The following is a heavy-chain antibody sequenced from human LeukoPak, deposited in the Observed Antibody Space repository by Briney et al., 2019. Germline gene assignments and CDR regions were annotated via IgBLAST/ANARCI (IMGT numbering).Heavy chain of an antibody. V-gene: IGHV3-23*01. CDR2: ILGSGGGT. J-gene: IGHJ6*02. Sequence: GGSLRLSCGGSGFTFSSYTMTWVRQAPGKGLEWVSAILGSGGGTYYTDSVKGRFTISRDNSKNTLYLQMNSLRAEDTAVYYCATTPGAYYYYHMDVWGQGTTVTVSS. CDR1: GFTFSSYT. D-gene: IGHD3-10*01. CDR3: ATTPGAYYYYHMDV.